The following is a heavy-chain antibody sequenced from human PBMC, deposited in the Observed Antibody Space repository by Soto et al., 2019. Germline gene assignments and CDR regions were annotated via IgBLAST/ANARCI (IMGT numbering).Heavy chain of an antibody. V-gene: IGHV4-59*08. CDR2: IHYTGST. D-gene: IGHD2-21*02. J-gene: IGHJ4*02. CDR1: GDSISNYY. Sequence: QVQLQESGPGRVKPSETLSLTCTVSGDSISNYYWSWIRQPPGKGLEWIGYIHYTGSTNYNPSLMSRVSVSVDTSKNQSSLKLRSVTAADTAVYYCARHFFHCGSDCLKVDYWGQGTLVIASS. CDR3: ARHFFHCGSDCLKVDY.